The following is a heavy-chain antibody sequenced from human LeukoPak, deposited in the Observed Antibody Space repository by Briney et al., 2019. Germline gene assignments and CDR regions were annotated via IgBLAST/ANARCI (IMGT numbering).Heavy chain of an antibody. Sequence: ASVKVSCKASGYTFTSYAMNWVRQAPGQGLEWMGWISGYDGNTKSVEKLQGRVTMTTDTSTTTAYMELRSLRSDDTAVYYCARDAYGSGKGYFDYWGQGTLVTVSS. CDR3: ARDAYGSGKGYFDY. CDR2: ISGYDGNT. V-gene: IGHV1-18*01. CDR1: GYTFTSYA. J-gene: IGHJ4*02. D-gene: IGHD3-10*01.